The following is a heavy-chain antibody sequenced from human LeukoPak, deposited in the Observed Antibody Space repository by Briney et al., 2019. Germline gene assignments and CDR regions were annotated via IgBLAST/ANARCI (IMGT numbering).Heavy chain of an antibody. CDR3: AKPGPNVFDF. D-gene: IGHD1-14*01. CDR1: GFTFSSYS. Sequence: PGGSLRLSCAASGFTFSSYSMDWVRQAPGKGLEWVSSISSSSSYIYYADSVKGRFTISRDNAKNSLYLQMNSLRGEDMDVYYCAKPGPNVFDFWGQGTLVTVSS. CDR2: ISSSSSYI. J-gene: IGHJ4*02. V-gene: IGHV3-21*04.